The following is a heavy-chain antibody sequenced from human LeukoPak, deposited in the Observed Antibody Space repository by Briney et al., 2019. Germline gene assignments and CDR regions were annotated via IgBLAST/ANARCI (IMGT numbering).Heavy chain of an antibody. Sequence: SETLSLTCTVSGGSISRSSYYWGWIRQPPGKGLEWIGEIHRSGSPNYNPSLQSRVTISIDRSRNQIVLELSSVTAADTAVYAREILGGFNPGAYWGQGTLVTVSS. V-gene: IGHV4-39*06. D-gene: IGHD5-24*01. CDR3: EILGGFNPGAY. CDR1: GGSISRSSYY. CDR2: IHRSGSP. J-gene: IGHJ4*02.